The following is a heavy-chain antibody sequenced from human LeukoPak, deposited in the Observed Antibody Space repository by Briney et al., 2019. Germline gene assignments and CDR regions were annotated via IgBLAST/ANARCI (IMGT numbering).Heavy chain of an antibody. Sequence: PSETLSLTCAVYGGSFSGYYWSWIRQPPGKGLEWIGEINHSGSTNYNPSLKSRVTMSVDTSKHQFSLKLSSVTAADTAVYYCARLPYCSGGSCYLDYWGQGTLVTVSS. CDR1: GGSFSGYY. CDR3: ARLPYCSGGSCYLDY. CDR2: INHSGST. V-gene: IGHV4-34*01. D-gene: IGHD2-15*01. J-gene: IGHJ4*02.